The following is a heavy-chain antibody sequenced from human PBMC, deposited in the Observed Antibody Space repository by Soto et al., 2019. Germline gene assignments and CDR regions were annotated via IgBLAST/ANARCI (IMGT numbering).Heavy chain of an antibody. D-gene: IGHD4-17*01. CDR3: ANALLLTTITTVGD. CDR2: ISYDGNNK. Sequence: VRLVESGGCVVQPGRSLRLSCAASGFIFSTYGMHWVLQAPGKGLEWLSVISYDGNNKYYADSVKGRFTISRDNSQNTLWLQMDSLRTEDTAVYYCANALLLTTITTVGDWGQGTLVTVAS. J-gene: IGHJ4*02. CDR1: GFIFSTYG. V-gene: IGHV3-30*18.